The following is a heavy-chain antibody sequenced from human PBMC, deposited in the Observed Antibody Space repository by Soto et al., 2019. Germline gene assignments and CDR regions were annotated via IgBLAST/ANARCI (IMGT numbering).Heavy chain of an antibody. J-gene: IGHJ6*03. CDR2: ISSDGGNK. D-gene: IGHD6-6*01. Sequence: WRSLRLSCATSGFTFTSSGMHCVRQAPGKGLDWVAVISSDGGNKYYGASVRGRFTISRDNSNNTLFLEMKSLRVDDTAVYSCAQVQVGTSILSNILGVCRRGTRV. V-gene: IGHV3-30*18. CDR3: AQVQVGTSILSNILGV. CDR1: GFTFTSSG.